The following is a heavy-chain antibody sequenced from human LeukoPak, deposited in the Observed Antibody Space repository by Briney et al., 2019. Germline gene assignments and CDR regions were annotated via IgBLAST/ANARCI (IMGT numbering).Heavy chain of an antibody. Sequence: GSLRLSCAASGFTFSNAWMSWVRHAPRKGLEWVGRIKSKTDAGTTDYATPVKGRFTISRDDSKNTLYLQMNSLKTEDTAVYYCTTDTRWNSGGGQGTLVTVSS. D-gene: IGHD1-7*01. V-gene: IGHV3-15*01. CDR2: IKSKTDAGTT. J-gene: IGHJ4*02. CDR1: GFTFSNAW. CDR3: TTDTRWNSG.